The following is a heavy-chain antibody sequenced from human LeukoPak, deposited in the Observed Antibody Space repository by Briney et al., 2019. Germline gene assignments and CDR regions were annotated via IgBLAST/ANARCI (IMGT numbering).Heavy chain of an antibody. CDR3: ARGNYDILTGYYNFYFDY. CDR2: IHYSGST. D-gene: IGHD3-9*01. CDR1: GGSVSSGNYY. V-gene: IGHV4-61*01. Sequence: SETLSLTCTVSGGSVSSGNYYWSWIRQPPGKGLEWIGYIHYSGSTNYNPSLKSRVTISVDTSKNQFSLKLSSVTAADTAVYYCARGNYDILTGYYNFYFDYWGQGTLVTVSS. J-gene: IGHJ4*02.